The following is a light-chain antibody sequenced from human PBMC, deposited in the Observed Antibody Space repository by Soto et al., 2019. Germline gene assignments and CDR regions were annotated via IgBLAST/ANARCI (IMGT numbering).Light chain of an antibody. CDR1: QGISNW. Sequence: DIHMTQSPSSVSASVGDRVTITCRASQGISNWLAWFQQKPGKAPKLLIYTAYRLQSGVQSRFSGSGSGTDFTLTIRSLQPEDFATYYCQQSNSFPLTFGQGTKVDIK. CDR3: QQSNSFPLT. CDR2: TAY. V-gene: IGKV1-12*01. J-gene: IGKJ1*01.